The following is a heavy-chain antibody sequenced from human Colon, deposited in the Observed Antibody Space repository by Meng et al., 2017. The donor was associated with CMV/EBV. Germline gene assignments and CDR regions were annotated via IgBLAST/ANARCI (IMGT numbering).Heavy chain of an antibody. J-gene: IGHJ4*02. D-gene: IGHD3/OR15-3a*01. V-gene: IGHV3-53*01. CDR1: GFSVSDQY. Sequence: VEVVGSGGGLIQPGGALRLSWAGSGFSVSDQYMNWVRQAPGKGLEWVSVIDDGGSTYYADSVKGRFTISRDNSKNTLDLQMNSLRVEDTAIYYCTRGRGWTAPDWGQGTLVTVSS. CDR3: TRGRGWTAPD. CDR2: IDDGGST.